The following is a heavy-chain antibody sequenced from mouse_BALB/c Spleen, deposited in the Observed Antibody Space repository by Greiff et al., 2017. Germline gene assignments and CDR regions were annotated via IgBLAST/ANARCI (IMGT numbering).Heavy chain of an antibody. V-gene: IGHV2-9*02. Sequence: QVQLKESGPGLVAPSQSLSITCTVSGFSLTSYGVHWVRQPPGKGLEWLGVIWAGGSTNYNSALMSRLSISKDNSKSQVFLKMNSLQTDDTAMYYCAPSYYGNYEGFAYWGQGTLVTVSA. CDR3: APSYYGNYEGFAY. D-gene: IGHD2-10*01. CDR2: IWAGGST. J-gene: IGHJ3*01. CDR1: GFSLTSYG.